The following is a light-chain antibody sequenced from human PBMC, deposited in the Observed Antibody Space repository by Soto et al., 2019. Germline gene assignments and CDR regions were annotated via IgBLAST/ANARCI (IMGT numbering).Light chain of an antibody. Sequence: QSALTQPRSVSGSPGQSVTISCTGTSRDVGGYNYVSWYQQHPGKAPKLMIYDVTKRPSGVPDRFSGSKSGNTASLTISGLQAEDEADYHCCSYAGSYSYVIFGGGTKLTVL. CDR3: CSYAGSYSYVI. CDR2: DVT. CDR1: SRDVGGYNY. J-gene: IGLJ2*01. V-gene: IGLV2-11*01.